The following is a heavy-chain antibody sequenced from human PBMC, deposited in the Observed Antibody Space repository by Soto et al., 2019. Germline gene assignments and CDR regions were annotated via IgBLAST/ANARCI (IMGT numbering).Heavy chain of an antibody. J-gene: IGHJ4*02. V-gene: IGHV2-26*01. D-gene: IGHD3-10*01. CDR1: GFSLSNARMG. CDR3: ARMGSGMEGY. Sequence: QVTLKESGPVLVKPTETLTLTCTVSGFSLSNARMGVSWIRQPPGKALEWLAHIFSNDEKSYSTSLKSSRTTXXDTSKSHVVLTTTTMGPVDTAAYYYARMGSGMEGYWGQGTLVTVSS. CDR2: IFSNDEK.